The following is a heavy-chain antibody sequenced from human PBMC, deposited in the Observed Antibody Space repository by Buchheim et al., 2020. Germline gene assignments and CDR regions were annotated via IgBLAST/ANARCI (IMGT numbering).Heavy chain of an antibody. J-gene: IGHJ5*02. D-gene: IGHD2-2*01. Sequence: QVQLVQSGAEVKKPGASVKVSCKASGYTFTGYYMHWVRQAPGQGLEWMGWINPNSGGTNYAKKFQGRVTMTRDTSISTDNMELSRLRSDDTAVYYCAREWLVPAAIAFDPWGQGTL. CDR2: INPNSGGT. V-gene: IGHV1-2*02. CDR3: AREWLVPAAIAFDP. CDR1: GYTFTGYY.